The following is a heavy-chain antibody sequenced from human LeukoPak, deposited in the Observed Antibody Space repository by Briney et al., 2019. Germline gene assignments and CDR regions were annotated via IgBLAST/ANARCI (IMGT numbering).Heavy chain of an antibody. CDR3: ARTYYYGSGSYCDE. CDR2: IYYSWST. Sequence: PSETLSLTCTVSGGSISCYYWSWIRQPPGKGLEWIGYIYYSWSTNYNPSLKSRVTISVDTSKNQFSMKLSSVTAADTAVYYCARTYYYGSGSYCDEWGQGTLVTVSS. CDR1: GGSISCYY. D-gene: IGHD3-10*01. J-gene: IGHJ4*02. V-gene: IGHV4-59*08.